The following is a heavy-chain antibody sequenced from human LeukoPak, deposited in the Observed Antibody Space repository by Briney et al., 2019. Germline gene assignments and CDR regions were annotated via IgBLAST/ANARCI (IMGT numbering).Heavy chain of an antibody. V-gene: IGHV3-23*01. CDR3: AKEQVATITYYYYGMDV. CDR2: ISGSGGRT. J-gene: IGHJ6*02. CDR1: GFTFSSYA. Sequence: GGSLRLSCAASGFTFSSYAMTWVRQAPGKRLEWVLGISGSGGRTYYADSVKGRFTISRDNSKNRLYLQMNSLRAEDTAVYYCAKEQVATITYYYYGMDVWGQGTTVTVSS. D-gene: IGHD5-12*01.